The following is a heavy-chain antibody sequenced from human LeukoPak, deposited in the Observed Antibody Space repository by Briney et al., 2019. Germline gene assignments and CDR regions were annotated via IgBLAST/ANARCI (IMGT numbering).Heavy chain of an antibody. CDR1: GFTFSNYV. J-gene: IGHJ4*02. V-gene: IGHV3-23*01. CDR3: AKGGSFYYDTSGYLY. Sequence: GGSRRLSCAASGFTFSNYVMNWVRQAPGKGLEWVSAISGSGGSTYYADSVKGRFTISRDNSRNTLYLQMNSLRAEDTAVYYCAKGGSFYYDTSGYLYWGQGTLVTVSS. CDR2: ISGSGGST. D-gene: IGHD3-22*01.